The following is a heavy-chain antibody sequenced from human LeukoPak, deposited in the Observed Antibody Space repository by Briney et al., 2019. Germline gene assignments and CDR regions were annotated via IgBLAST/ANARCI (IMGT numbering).Heavy chain of an antibody. Sequence: GGSLRLSCAASGFSFSHAWMSWVRQAPGKGLEWVGRIKSISEGGTIDYAAPVKGRFTISRDDSENTLSLQMNSLKTEDTAVYYCTTDLWVWGQGALVTVSS. J-gene: IGHJ4*02. V-gene: IGHV3-15*01. D-gene: IGHD7-27*01. CDR2: IKSISEGGTI. CDR3: TTDLWV. CDR1: GFSFSHAW.